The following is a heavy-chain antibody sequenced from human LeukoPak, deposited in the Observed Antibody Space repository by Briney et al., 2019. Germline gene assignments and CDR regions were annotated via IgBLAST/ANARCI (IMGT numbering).Heavy chain of an antibody. CDR2: INAGNGNT. J-gene: IGHJ3*02. CDR1: GYTFTSYA. V-gene: IGHV1-3*01. CDR3: ATEFVTPGAFDI. Sequence: ASVKVSCKASGYTFTSYAMHWVRQAPGQRLEWMGWINAGNGNTKYSQKFQGRVTITRDTSASTAYMELSSLRSEDTAVYYCATEFVTPGAFDIWGQGTMVTVSS. D-gene: IGHD2/OR15-2a*01.